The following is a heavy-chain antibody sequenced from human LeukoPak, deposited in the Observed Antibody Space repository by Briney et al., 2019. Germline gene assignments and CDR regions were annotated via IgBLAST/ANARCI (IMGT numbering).Heavy chain of an antibody. CDR2: INPHSGAT. V-gene: IGHV1-2*02. CDR1: GYTFTGYY. J-gene: IGHJ6*03. CDR3: ARDRAEHLLLSLGTPDYYMDV. D-gene: IGHD3-10*01. Sequence: ASVKVSCKASGYTFTGYYMHWARQAPGQGLEWMGWINPHSGATHYAEKFQGRVTMTRDTSMSTAYLELSWLRSDDTAMFYCARDRAEHLLLSLGTPDYYMDVWGKGTTVTVPS.